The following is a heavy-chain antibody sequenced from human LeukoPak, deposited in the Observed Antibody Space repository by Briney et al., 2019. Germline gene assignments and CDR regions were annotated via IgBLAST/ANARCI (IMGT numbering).Heavy chain of an antibody. J-gene: IGHJ6*04. CDR2: ISGSGGST. V-gene: IGHV3-23*01. CDR3: AIGVLGIASLDV. Sequence: GGSLRLSCAASGFTFSSYAMSWVRQAPGKGLEWVSAISGSGGSTYYADSVKGRFTISRDNSKNTLHLQTNSLRAEVTAVYYCAIGVLGIASLDVGGEGTTVTVSS. CDR1: GFTFSSYA. D-gene: IGHD6-13*01.